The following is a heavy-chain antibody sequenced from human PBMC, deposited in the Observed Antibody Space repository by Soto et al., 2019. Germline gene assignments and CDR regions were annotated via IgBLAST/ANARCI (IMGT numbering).Heavy chain of an antibody. CDR1: GFSLSAYV. V-gene: IGHV3-23*01. Sequence: VHLLESGGGLVPPGGSLRLSCAASGFSLSAYVMTWVRQAPGKGLEWVSTVSESGSRTYYAASVKGRFTVSGDSSNNTLYLHMNSLRAEDTAMYYCAKTPPRGDFLSAPDSWGQGTLVTVSS. D-gene: IGHD2-21*01. J-gene: IGHJ4*02. CDR3: AKTPPRGDFLSAPDS. CDR2: VSESGSRT.